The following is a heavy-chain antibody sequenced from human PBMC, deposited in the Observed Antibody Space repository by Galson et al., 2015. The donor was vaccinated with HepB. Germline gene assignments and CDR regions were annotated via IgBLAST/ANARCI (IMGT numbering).Heavy chain of an antibody. CDR2: IYSSGST. V-gene: IGHV4-61*02. J-gene: IGHJ4*02. CDR3: ATDQTSYGTTFIDY. D-gene: IGHD3-10*01. CDR1: GGSISSRSYY. Sequence: TLSLTCTVSGGSISSRSYYWSWIRQPAGKGLEWIGRIYSSGSTNYNPSLESRVTISVDTPKNQFSLKLRYVTAADTAVYYCATDQTSYGTTFIDYWGQGTLVIVAS.